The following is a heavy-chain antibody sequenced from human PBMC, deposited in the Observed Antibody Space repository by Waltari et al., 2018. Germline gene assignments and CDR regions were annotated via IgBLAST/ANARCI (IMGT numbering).Heavy chain of an antibody. CDR2: IIPIFGTT. CDR1: GGTFSNYA. V-gene: IGHV1-69*01. J-gene: IGHJ6*02. CDR3: ARGGIIMVRGVIDYYYYYGMDV. Sequence: QVQLVQSGAEVKKPGSSVKVSCKASGGTFSNYAISWVRQAPGQGLEWMGGIIPIFGTTNQAPKFQGRVTITADESTSTAYMELNSLRSEDTAVYYCARGGIIMVRGVIDYYYYYGMDVWGQGTTVTVSS. D-gene: IGHD3-10*01.